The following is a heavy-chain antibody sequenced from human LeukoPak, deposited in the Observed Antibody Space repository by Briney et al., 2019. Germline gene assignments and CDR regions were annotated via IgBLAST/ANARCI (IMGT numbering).Heavy chain of an antibody. CDR2: IRSDGTNK. J-gene: IGHJ4*02. CDR3: ARDQGAAAGDYFDY. CDR1: GFTFSTYG. Sequence: GGSLRLSCAAPGFTFSTYGMHWVRQAPGKGLEWVAFIRSDGTNKYYADSVKGRFTISRDKSKNTLFLQMNSLRAEDTAVYYCARDQGAAAGDYFDYRGQGTLVTVSS. D-gene: IGHD6-13*01. V-gene: IGHV3-30*02.